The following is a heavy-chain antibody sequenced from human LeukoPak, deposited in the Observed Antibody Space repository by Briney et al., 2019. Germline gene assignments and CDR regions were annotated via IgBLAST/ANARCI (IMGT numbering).Heavy chain of an antibody. V-gene: IGHV4-34*01. CDR1: GGSFSGYY. Sequence: SETLSLTCAVYGGSFSGYYWSWIRQPPGKGLEWIGSIYYSGSTYYNPSLKSRVTISVDTSKNQFSLKLSSVTAADTAVYYCARDVVATNWFDPWGQGTLVTVSS. CDR2: IYYSGST. D-gene: IGHD5-12*01. CDR3: ARDVVATNWFDP. J-gene: IGHJ5*02.